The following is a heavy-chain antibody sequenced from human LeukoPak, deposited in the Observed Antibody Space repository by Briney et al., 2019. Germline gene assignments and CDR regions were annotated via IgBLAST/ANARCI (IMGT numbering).Heavy chain of an antibody. CDR2: FYHSGST. CDR3: ARKVYSYGPPDAFDI. D-gene: IGHD5-18*01. V-gene: IGHV4-38-2*01. J-gene: IGHJ3*02. CDR1: GYSISSGYY. Sequence: PSETLSLTCAVSGYSISSGYYWGWLRQPPGKGLEWIENFYHSGSTYYNPSLKSQVTISVDTSKNQFSLKLSSVIAADTAVYYCARKVYSYGPPDAFDIWGQGTMVTVSS.